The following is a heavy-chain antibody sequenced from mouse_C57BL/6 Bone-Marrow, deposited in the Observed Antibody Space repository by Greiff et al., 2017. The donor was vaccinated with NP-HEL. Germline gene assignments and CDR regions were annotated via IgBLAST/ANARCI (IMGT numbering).Heavy chain of an antibody. CDR3: ESYGASTGPSALDY. J-gene: IGHJ4*01. CDR2: FNPSTGYT. Sequence: VQLQQSGAELAKPGASVKLSCKASGYTFTSYWMHWMKQKPGQGLEWIGYFNPSTGYTKYNEKFKDKATLTADKSSSTAYMQLSRLTYEDSAVYYGESYGASTGPSALDYWGQGNAVTVTA. CDR1: GYTFTSYW. V-gene: IGHV1-7*01. D-gene: IGHD4-1*02.